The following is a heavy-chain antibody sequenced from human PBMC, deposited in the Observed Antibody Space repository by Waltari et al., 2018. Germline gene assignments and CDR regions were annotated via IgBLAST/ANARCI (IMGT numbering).Heavy chain of an antibody. V-gene: IGHV3-30-3*01. J-gene: IGHJ4*02. CDR2: ISYDGSNK. CDR3: ARSKGIGVGDYYFDY. CDR1: GFTFSSYA. Sequence: QVQLVEAGGGVVQPGRSLRLSCAASGFTFSSYAMHWVRKAPGKGLEWVAVISYDGSNKYYADSVKGRFTISRDNSKNTLYLQMNSLRAEDTAVYYCARSKGIGVGDYYFDYWGQGTLVTVSS. D-gene: IGHD3-10*01.